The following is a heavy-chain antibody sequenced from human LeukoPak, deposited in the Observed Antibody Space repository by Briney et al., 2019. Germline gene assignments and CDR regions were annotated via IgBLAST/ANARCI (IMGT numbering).Heavy chain of an antibody. CDR3: VRDFSV. CDR1: GFTVSSIY. V-gene: IGHV3-53*01. D-gene: IGHD3-10*01. CDR2: IYSGGTT. J-gene: IGHJ4*02. Sequence: PGGSLRLSCAASGFTVSSIYMSWVRQAPGKGLEWVSIIYSGGTTSYTDSVQGRFTISRDNLKNTLYLQMNSLRAEDTAVYYCVRDFSVWGQGTLVTVSS.